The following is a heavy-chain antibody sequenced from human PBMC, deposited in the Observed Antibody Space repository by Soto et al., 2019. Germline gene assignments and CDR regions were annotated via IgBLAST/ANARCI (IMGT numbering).Heavy chain of an antibody. CDR2: ISSSGHYT. CDR1: GLIFSDYY. D-gene: IGHD3-3*02. J-gene: IGHJ6*02. Sequence: QVQLVESGGGLVKPGGSLRLSCAASGLIFSDYYMSWIRQAPGKGLEWVSYISSSGHYTKNADSVQGRYTISRDNAKNSLYLQMNNLGAEVTAVYYCARELDGIDVWGQGTTVTVSS. V-gene: IGHV3-11*05. CDR3: ARELDGIDV.